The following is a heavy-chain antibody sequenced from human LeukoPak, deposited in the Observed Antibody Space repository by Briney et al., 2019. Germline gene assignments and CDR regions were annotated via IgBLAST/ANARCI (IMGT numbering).Heavy chain of an antibody. D-gene: IGHD3-22*01. J-gene: IGHJ4*02. CDR2: VTADGGSI. V-gene: IGHV3-23*01. Sequence: PGGSLRLSCAASGFHFSSHAMTWVRQTPTKGLEWVSSVTADGGSIHYADSVKGRFTISRDNSKNTLFLQMNSLRAEDTAIYFCGYFDSSGFYYGRLRYWGQGTPVTVSS. CDR1: GFHFSSHA. CDR3: GYFDSSGFYYGRLRY.